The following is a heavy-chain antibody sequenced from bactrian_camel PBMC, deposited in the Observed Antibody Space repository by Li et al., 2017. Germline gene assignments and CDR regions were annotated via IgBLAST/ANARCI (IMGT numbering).Heavy chain of an antibody. Sequence: VQLVESGGGSVQAGGSLRLSCTTSTYTTSSNCIGWFRQAPGKEREGVANIDPRDLGGCHKYYADSVKGRFTVSQDDAKNTVYLQMDNLQPEDTATYYCAASGASCLRAIDFNYWGQGTQVTVSS. V-gene: IGHV3S40*01. J-gene: IGHJ4*01. CDR1: TYTTSSNC. CDR3: AASGASCLRAIDFNY. CDR2: IDPRDLGGCHK. D-gene: IGHD4*01.